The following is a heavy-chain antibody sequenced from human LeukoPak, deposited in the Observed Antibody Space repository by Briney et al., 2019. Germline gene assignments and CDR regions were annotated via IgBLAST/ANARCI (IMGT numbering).Heavy chain of an antibody. Sequence: PGGSLRLSRAASGFTFSSYAMSWVRQAPGKGLEWASAISSSGGSTYYADSVKGRFTISRDNSKNTLYLQMNSLGAEDTAVYYCAKHVKMATTTFDYWGQGTLVTVSS. J-gene: IGHJ4*02. CDR1: GFTFSSYA. D-gene: IGHD5-24*01. V-gene: IGHV3-23*01. CDR2: ISSSGGST. CDR3: AKHVKMATTTFDY.